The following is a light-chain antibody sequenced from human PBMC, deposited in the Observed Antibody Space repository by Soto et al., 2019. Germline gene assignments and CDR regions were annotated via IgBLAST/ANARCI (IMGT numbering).Light chain of an antibody. V-gene: IGLV1-47*01. CDR1: SSNIGSNY. CDR2: RNN. J-gene: IGLJ3*02. Sequence: QLVLTQPPSASGTPGQRVTISCSGSSSNIGSNYVYWYQQLPGTAPKLLIYRNNQRPSGVPDRFSGSKSGTSASLAISGLRSEDEADYYCAAWDDSLSVLWVFGGGTKLTVL. CDR3: AAWDDSLSVLWV.